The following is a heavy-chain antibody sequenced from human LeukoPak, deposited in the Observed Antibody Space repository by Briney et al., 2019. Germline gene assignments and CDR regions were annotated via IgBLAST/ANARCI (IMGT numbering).Heavy chain of an antibody. CDR2: ISGTGSST. D-gene: IGHD2-2*02. Sequence: GGSLRLSCEASGFTFGNYAMNWVRQAPGKGLEWVSTISGTGSSTYYADSAKGRFTISRDNSKDTLFLQLSSLTAADTAMYFCAKASVAIPQYCNSWGQGTLVTVSS. CDR1: GFTFGNYA. J-gene: IGHJ5*02. V-gene: IGHV3-23*01. CDR3: AKASVAIPQYCNS.